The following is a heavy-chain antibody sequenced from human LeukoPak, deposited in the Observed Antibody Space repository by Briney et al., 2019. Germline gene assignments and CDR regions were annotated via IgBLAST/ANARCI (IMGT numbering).Heavy chain of an antibody. D-gene: IGHD3-16*01. Sequence: GGSLRLSCAASGFTVSGTHMSWVRQAPGKGLERVSAIYTGGTTYYSDSVEGRFTISRDKSKNTLYLQIDSLRVEDTAVYYCARDQATSGGGLDSWGQGTLVTVSS. CDR1: GFTVSGTH. V-gene: IGHV3-53*01. J-gene: IGHJ4*02. CDR2: IYTGGTT. CDR3: ARDQATSGGGLDS.